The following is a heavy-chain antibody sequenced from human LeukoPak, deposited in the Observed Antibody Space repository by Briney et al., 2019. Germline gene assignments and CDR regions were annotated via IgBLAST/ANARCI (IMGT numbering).Heavy chain of an antibody. CDR2: VSTYNSET. CDR1: GYRFSSVG. Sequence: ASVKVPCKASGYRFSSVGISWVRQAPGQGLEWIGWVSTYNSETNYAPKFQARVTMTKDTSTSTVFLEMWSLRADDTAVYYCVRDNWNEFDPWGQGTLVTVSS. V-gene: IGHV1-18*01. J-gene: IGHJ5*02. CDR3: VRDNWNEFDP. D-gene: IGHD1-1*01.